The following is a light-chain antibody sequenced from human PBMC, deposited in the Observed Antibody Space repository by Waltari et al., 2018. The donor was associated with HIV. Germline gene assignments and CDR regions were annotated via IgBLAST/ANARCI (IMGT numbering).Light chain of an antibody. J-gene: IGKJ4*01. V-gene: IGKV3-15*01. CDR3: QQYYSWPPLT. Sequence: EIVMTQSPATLSVSPGERATLSCRASQSISRSLAWYQQKPGQAPRLLIYDASTRATNIPARFSGSGSGTEFTLTISSLQSEDFAVYYCQQYYSWPPLTFGGGTKVEIK. CDR2: DAS. CDR1: QSISRS.